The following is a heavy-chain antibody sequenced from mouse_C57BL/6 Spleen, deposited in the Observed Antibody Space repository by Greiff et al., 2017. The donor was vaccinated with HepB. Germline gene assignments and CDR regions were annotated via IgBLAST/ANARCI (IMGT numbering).Heavy chain of an antibody. CDR2: ISYDGSN. D-gene: IGHD1-1*02. J-gene: IGHJ4*01. Sequence: ESGPGLVKPSQSLSLTCSVTGYSITSGYYWNWIRQFPGNKLEWMGYISYDGSNNYNPSLKNRISITRDTSKNQFFLKLNSVTTEDTATYYCARGKVATDAMDYWGQGTSVTVSS. V-gene: IGHV3-6*01. CDR1: GYSITSGYY. CDR3: ARGKVATDAMDY.